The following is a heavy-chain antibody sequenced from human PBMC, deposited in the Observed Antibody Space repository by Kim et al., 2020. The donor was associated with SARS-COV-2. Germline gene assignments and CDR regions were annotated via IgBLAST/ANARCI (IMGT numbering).Heavy chain of an antibody. V-gene: IGHV4-39*01. D-gene: IGHD3-3*01. J-gene: IGHJ4*02. Sequence: SETLSLTCTVSGGSISSRSYYWGWIRQPPGKGLEWIRTIFYSGSSSYNPSLKSRVTISVDRSKNQFSLKLSSVTAADTAVYYCASRVEVGVFITYFDYWGQGTLVTVSS. CDR3: ASRVEVGVFITYFDY. CDR1: GGSISSRSYY. CDR2: IFYSGSS.